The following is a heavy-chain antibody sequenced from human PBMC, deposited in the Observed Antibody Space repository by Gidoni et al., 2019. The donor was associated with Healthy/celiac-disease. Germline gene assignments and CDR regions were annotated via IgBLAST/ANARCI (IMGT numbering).Heavy chain of an antibody. CDR3: AKSGRYCSSTSCQTNWFDP. D-gene: IGHD2-2*01. J-gene: IGHJ5*02. Sequence: EVQLLESGGGLVQPGGSLRLSCAASGFTFSSYAMSWVRQAPGKRLEWVSAISGSGGSTYYADSVKGRFTISRDNSKNTLYLQMNSLRAEDTAVYYCAKSGRYCSSTSCQTNWFDPWGQGTLVTVSS. CDR2: ISGSGGST. CDR1: GFTFSSYA. V-gene: IGHV3-23*01.